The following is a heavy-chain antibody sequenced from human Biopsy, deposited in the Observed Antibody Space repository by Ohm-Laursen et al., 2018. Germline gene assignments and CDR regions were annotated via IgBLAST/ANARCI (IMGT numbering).Heavy chain of an antibody. Sequence: SETLSLTCSVSGGSISSSTTYYWAWLRPLPGKGLVWIGSIYNTYTTFSNPSLKSRFTISVDTSTNQFSLKVSSVTAADTALYFCARHPTGFWFDPWGHGTLVTVSS. J-gene: IGHJ5*02. CDR3: ARHPTGFWFDP. CDR2: IYNTYTT. CDR1: GGSISSSTTYY. V-gene: IGHV4-39*01.